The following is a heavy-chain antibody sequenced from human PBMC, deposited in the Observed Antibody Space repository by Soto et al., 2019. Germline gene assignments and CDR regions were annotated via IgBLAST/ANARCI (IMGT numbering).Heavy chain of an antibody. D-gene: IGHD6-19*01. J-gene: IGHJ6*02. Sequence: EVHLVESGGGLIQPGGSLRLSCAASGFTVGNNYMNWVRQAPGKELEWVSLMYSGGGTYYADSVKGRFTMSRDSSKNTLYLQLNSLRAEDTAMYYCTTSPSVGVWGQGTTVTVSS. CDR3: TTSPSVGV. V-gene: IGHV3-53*01. CDR2: MYSGGGT. CDR1: GFTVGNNY.